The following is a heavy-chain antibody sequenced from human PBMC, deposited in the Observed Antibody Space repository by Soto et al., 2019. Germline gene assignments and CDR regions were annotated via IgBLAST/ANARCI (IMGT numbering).Heavy chain of an antibody. Sequence: SETLSLTCTVSGGSISSYYWSWIRQPPGKGLEWIGYIYYSGSTNYNPSLKSRVTISVDTSKNQFSLKLSSVTAADTAVYYCARDKYSGYDPADYYYYYMDVWGKGTTVT. CDR1: GGSISSYY. D-gene: IGHD5-12*01. CDR3: ARDKYSGYDPADYYYYYMDV. J-gene: IGHJ6*03. CDR2: IYYSGST. V-gene: IGHV4-59*01.